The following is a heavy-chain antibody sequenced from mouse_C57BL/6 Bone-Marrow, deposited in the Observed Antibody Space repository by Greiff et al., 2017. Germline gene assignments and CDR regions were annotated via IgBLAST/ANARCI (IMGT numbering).Heavy chain of an antibody. CDR1: GYTFTSYG. V-gene: IGHV1-81*01. D-gene: IGHD1-1*01. CDR3: SREGCYGNYAMDY. CDR2: IYPRSGNT. J-gene: IGHJ4*01. Sequence: VQREESGAELARPGASVKLSCKASGYTFTSYGISWVKQRPGQGLEWIGEIYPRSGNTYYNEKFKGKATLTADKSSSTAYMELRSLTSEDSAVYFCSREGCYGNYAMDYWGQGTSVTVSS.